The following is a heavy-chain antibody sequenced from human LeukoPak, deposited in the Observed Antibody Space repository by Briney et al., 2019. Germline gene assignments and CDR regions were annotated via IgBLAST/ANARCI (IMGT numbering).Heavy chain of an antibody. V-gene: IGHV3-74*01. CDR3: AKIRHYYFDY. J-gene: IGHJ4*02. CDR1: GFTFSSYW. CDR2: IKTDGSST. Sequence: GGSLRLSCAASGFTFSSYWMHWVRQAPGKGLVWVSRIKTDGSSTSYADSVKGRFTISRDNSKNTLYLQMNSLRVEDTAVYYCAKIRHYYFDYWGQGTLVTVSS.